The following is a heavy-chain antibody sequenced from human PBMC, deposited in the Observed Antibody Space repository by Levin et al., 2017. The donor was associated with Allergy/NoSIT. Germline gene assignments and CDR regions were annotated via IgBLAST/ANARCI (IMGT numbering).Heavy chain of an antibody. J-gene: IGHJ6*02. V-gene: IGHV3-30*04. CDR1: GFTFSSYA. Sequence: SGGSLRLSCGASGFTFSSYAVHWVRQAPGKGLEWVALISSDGNIKYYPDSMKGRFTISRDNSKNTLYLQVSSLRPEDTAVYYCTRGDIILTTHYYAMDVWGQGTTVTVSS. CDR3: TRGDIILTTHYYAMDV. D-gene: IGHD3-9*01. CDR2: ISSDGNIK.